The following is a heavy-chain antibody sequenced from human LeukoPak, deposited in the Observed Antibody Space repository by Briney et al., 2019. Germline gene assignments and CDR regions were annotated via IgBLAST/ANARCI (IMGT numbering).Heavy chain of an antibody. V-gene: IGHV1-69*13. D-gene: IGHD3-3*01. CDR3: ARDPEAQYYDFWSGYFDY. CDR2: IIPIFGTA. Sequence: SVKVSCKASGGTFSSYAISWVRQAPGQGLEWMGGIIPIFGTANYAQEFQGRVTITADESTSTAYMELSSLRSEDTAVYYCARDPEAQYYDFWSGYFDYWGQGTLVTVSS. J-gene: IGHJ4*02. CDR1: GGTFSSYA.